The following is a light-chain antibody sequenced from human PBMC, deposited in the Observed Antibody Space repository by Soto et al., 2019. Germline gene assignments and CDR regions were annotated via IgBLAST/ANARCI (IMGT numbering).Light chain of an antibody. CDR3: QERANRPAT. V-gene: IGKV3-11*01. CDR1: QSVRSD. Sequence: EIVLAQSPAPLSWSPGERVTLTCRAIQSVRSDLAWYQQKPGQAPRLLIYDASNRATGIPAWFSGSGSGTDFTLTISSLEPEDFAVYYAQERANRPATFGQGTRMEIK. CDR2: DAS. J-gene: IGKJ5*01.